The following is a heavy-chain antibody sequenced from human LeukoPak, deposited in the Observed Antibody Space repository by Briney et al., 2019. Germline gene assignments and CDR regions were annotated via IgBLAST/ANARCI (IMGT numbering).Heavy chain of an antibody. J-gene: IGHJ4*02. D-gene: IGHD3-3*01. CDR1: GFTFSSYW. V-gene: IGHV3-7*03. CDR3: ARDERLLSFLK. Sequence: PGGSLRLSCAASGFTFSSYWMSWVRQAPGKGLEWVANIKKDGSEKYYVDSVKGRFTISRDNAKNSLYLQMNSLRAEDTAIYYCARDERLLSFLKWGQGTLVTVSS. CDR2: IKKDGSEK.